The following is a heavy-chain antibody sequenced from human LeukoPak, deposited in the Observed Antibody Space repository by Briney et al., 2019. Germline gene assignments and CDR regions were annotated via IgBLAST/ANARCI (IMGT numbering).Heavy chain of an antibody. Sequence: PGGSLRLSCAASGFTFSSYSMNWVRQAPGKGLEWVSSISSSSSYIYYADSVKGRFTISRDNSKNTLYLQMNSLRAEDTAVYYCAKDRGVAARPSYGFYYYMDVWGKGTTVTVSS. CDR3: AKDRGVAARPSYGFYYYMDV. V-gene: IGHV3-21*04. J-gene: IGHJ6*03. CDR1: GFTFSSYS. D-gene: IGHD6-6*01. CDR2: ISSSSSYI.